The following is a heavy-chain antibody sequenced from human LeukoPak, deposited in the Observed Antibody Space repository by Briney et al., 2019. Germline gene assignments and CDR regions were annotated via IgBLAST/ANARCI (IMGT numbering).Heavy chain of an antibody. V-gene: IGHV4-59*12. J-gene: IGHJ6*03. D-gene: IGHD6-13*01. CDR1: GCSISSYY. CDR2: IYYSGST. CDR3: ARGLSSSWSYYYYYMDV. Sequence: SETLSLTCTVSGCSISSYYWSWIRQPPGKGLEWIGYIYYSGSTNYNPSLKSRVTISVDTSKNQFSLKLSSVTAADTAVYYCARGLSSSWSYYYYYMDVWGKGTTVTVSS.